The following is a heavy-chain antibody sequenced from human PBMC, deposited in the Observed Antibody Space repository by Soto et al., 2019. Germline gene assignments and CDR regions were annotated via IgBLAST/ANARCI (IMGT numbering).Heavy chain of an antibody. D-gene: IGHD5-18*01. CDR2: MNPNSGNT. V-gene: IGHV1-8*01. CDR3: ARGQDTAMEGYYYGMDV. CDR1: GYTFTSYD. J-gene: IGHJ6*02. Sequence: QVQLVQSGAEVKKPGASVKVSCKASGYTFTSYDINWVRQATGQGLEWMGWMNPNSGNTGYAQKFQGRVTMTRNTSKSTAYMELTSPRSKDTAVYYCARGQDTAMEGYYYGMDVWGQGTTVTVSS.